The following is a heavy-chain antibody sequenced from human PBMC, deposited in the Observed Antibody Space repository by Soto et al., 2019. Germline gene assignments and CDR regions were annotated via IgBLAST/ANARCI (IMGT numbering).Heavy chain of an antibody. CDR1: GCTFSSYS. V-gene: IGHV3-21*01. Sequence: GGSLRLSCAASGCTFSSYSMNWVRQAPGKGLEWVSSISSSSSYIYYADSVKGRFTISRDNAKNSLYLQMNSLRAEDTAVYYCARGRGYCSSTSCSPLDAFDIWGQGTMVTVSS. CDR2: ISSSSSYI. CDR3: ARGRGYCSSTSCSPLDAFDI. D-gene: IGHD2-2*01. J-gene: IGHJ3*02.